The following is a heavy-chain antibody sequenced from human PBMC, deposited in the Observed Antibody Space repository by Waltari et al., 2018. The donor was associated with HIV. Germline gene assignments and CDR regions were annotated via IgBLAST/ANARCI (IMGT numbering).Heavy chain of an antibody. CDR1: GYTFTSYY. V-gene: IGHV1-46*01. D-gene: IGHD2-15*01. CDR2: SHPSGGST. CDR3: ARDGVVVVVAATLGDYFDY. J-gene: IGHJ4*02. Sequence: QVQLVQSGAEVKKPGASVKVSCKASGYTFTSYYMHWVRQAPGQGLEWMGISHPSGGSTSYAQKGQGRVTMTRDTSTSTVYMELSSLRSEDTAVYYCARDGVVVVVAATLGDYFDYWGQGTLVTVSS.